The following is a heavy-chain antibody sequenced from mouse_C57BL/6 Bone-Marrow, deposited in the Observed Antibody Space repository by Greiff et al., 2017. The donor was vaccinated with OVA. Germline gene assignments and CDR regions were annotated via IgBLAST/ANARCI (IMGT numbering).Heavy chain of an antibody. V-gene: IGHV1-81*01. CDR3: ARLLWLRGFDY. J-gene: IGHJ2*01. CDR2: IYPRSGNT. Sequence: QVQLQQSGAELARPGASVKLSCKASGYTFTSYGISWVKQRTGQGLEWIGEIYPRSGNTYYNEKFKGKATLTADKSSSTAYMELRSLTSENSAVYFCARLLWLRGFDYWGQGTTLTVSS. D-gene: IGHD2-2*01. CDR1: GYTFTSYG.